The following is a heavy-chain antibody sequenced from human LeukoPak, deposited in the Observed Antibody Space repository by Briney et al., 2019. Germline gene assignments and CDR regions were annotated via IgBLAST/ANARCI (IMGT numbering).Heavy chain of an antibody. CDR2: IYYSGSP. D-gene: IGHD1-1*01. CDR1: GGSISNNNYY. V-gene: IGHV4-39*01. CDR3: ATWRTAKTGFDY. J-gene: IGHJ4*02. Sequence: SETLSLTCTVSGGSISNNNYYWAWIRQPPGKGLECIGSIYYSGSPYYNPSLKSRVTISVDTSKNQFSLRLSSVTAAHTAVYYCATWRTAKTGFDYWGQGTLVTVSS.